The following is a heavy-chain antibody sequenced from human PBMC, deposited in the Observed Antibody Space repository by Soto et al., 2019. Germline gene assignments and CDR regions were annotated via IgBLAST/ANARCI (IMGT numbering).Heavy chain of an antibody. D-gene: IGHD3-22*01. V-gene: IGHV3-30-3*01. CDR2: ISYDGSNK. CDR1: GFTFSSYA. CDR3: ARDDYDSSGYGYY. J-gene: IGHJ4*02. Sequence: QVQLVESGGGVVQPGRSLRLSCAASGFTFSSYAMHWVRQAPGKGLEWVAVISYDGSNKYYADSVKGRFTISRDNSKNTLYLQMNGLRADDTAVYYCARDDYDSSGYGYYWGQGTLVTVSS.